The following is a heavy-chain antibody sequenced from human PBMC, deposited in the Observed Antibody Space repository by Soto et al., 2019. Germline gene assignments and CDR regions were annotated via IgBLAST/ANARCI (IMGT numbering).Heavy chain of an antibody. D-gene: IGHD3-10*01. V-gene: IGHV3-30*18. CDR2: ISYDGSNE. CDR3: AKDTYQLWLNYYCGMDV. J-gene: IGHJ6*02. CDR1: GFTFTSYG. Sequence: QVQLVESGGGVVQPGRSLRLSCAASGFTFTSYGMHWVRQAPGKGLEWVAVISYDGSNEYYADSVKGRFTISRDNSKNTLYLQIISLRAEDTAVYYCAKDTYQLWLNYYCGMDVWGQGNTVTVSS.